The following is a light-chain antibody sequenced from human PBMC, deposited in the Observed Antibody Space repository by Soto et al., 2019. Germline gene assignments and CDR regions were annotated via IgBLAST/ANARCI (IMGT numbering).Light chain of an antibody. J-gene: IGKJ1*01. CDR3: QQYNNLPPWP. Sequence: EVGITQSPSAVSMSPGERATLSCRASQGILTGLAWYQQKPGQAPRLLIYGASTRATGIPARFSGSGSGTEFTLTISSLQSEDFAVYYCQQYNNLPPWPFGQGT. CDR1: QGILTG. CDR2: GAS. V-gene: IGKV3-15*01.